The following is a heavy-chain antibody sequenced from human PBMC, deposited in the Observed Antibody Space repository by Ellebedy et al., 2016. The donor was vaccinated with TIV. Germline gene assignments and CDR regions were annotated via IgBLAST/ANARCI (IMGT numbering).Heavy chain of an antibody. J-gene: IGHJ4*02. V-gene: IGHV3-66*01. CDR2: IYSGGST. CDR3: ARGSGWVYFDS. Sequence: GESLKISCTASGFTFQNYNMNWVRQAPGKGLEWVSVIYSGGSTYYADSVRGRFTISRDNSKNTVYLQMNSLRAEDTAVYYCARGSGWVYFDSWGQGTLVTVSS. CDR1: GFTFQNYN. D-gene: IGHD6-19*01.